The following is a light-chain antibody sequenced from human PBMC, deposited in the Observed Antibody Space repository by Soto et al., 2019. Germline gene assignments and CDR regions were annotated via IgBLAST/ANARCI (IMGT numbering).Light chain of an antibody. CDR3: QQYGISPPGYT. V-gene: IGKV3-20*01. CDR1: QSVLSNY. Sequence: EIVLTQSPDTLPLSPGERATLSCRASQSVLSNYLAWYQQKPGQAPRLLIYGTSRRVTGIPDRFSGSGSGTEFTLTISNLEPEDFAMYYCQQYGISPPGYTFAQGTKLEI. CDR2: GTS. J-gene: IGKJ2*01.